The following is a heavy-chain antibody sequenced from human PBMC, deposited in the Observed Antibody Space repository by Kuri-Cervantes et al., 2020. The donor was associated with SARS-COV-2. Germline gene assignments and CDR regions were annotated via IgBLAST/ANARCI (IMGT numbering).Heavy chain of an antibody. D-gene: IGHD4-11*01. CDR1: GFTFSNAW. CDR2: IKSKTDGGTT. J-gene: IGHJ6*03. V-gene: IGHV3-15*01. CDR3: ARVRATVPNYYYYYYYMDV. Sequence: GGSLRLSCAAFGFTFSNAWMSWVRQAPGKGLEWVGRIKSKTDGGTTDYAAPVKGRFTISRDDSKNTLYLQMNSLRAEDTAVYYCARVRATVPNYYYYYYYMDVWGKGTTVTVSS.